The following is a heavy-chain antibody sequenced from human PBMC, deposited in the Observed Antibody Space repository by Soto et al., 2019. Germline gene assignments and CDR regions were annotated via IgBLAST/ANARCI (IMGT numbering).Heavy chain of an antibody. CDR3: ASLEYDSSCSYTEGNPYDI. Sequence: PGESLKISCKGSGYSFTSYWISWVRQMPGKGLEWMGRIDPSDSYTNYSPSFQGHVTISADKSISTAYLQWSSLKASDTAMYYCASLEYDSSCSYTEGNPYDIWGQRTMVTGSS. J-gene: IGHJ3*02. D-gene: IGHD3-22*01. V-gene: IGHV5-10-1*01. CDR2: IDPSDSYT. CDR1: GYSFTSYW.